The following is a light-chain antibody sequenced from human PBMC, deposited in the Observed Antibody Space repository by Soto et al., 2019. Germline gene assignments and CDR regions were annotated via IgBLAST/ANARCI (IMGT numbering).Light chain of an antibody. CDR1: SSDVGGYND. J-gene: IGLJ2*01. CDR3: SSYTSSSVV. CDR2: DVR. V-gene: IGLV2-14*01. Sequence: QSALTQPASVSGSPGQSITISCTGTSSDVGGYNDVSWYQQHPGKAPKLMIYDVRNRPSGVSNRFSGSKSGNTASLTISGLQAEDEADYYCSSYTSSSVVFGGGTKLTVL.